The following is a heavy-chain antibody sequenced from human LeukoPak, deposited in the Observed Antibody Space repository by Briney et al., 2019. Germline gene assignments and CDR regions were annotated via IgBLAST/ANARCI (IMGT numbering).Heavy chain of an antibody. CDR2: IRSKPYGGTT. Sequence: GGSLRLSCTGFGFPFCDYALSWFRQSPGKGLEWVGFIRSKPYGGTTEYGASVKGRFTISRDDSESIAYLQMNSLKTEDTAVYFCARGSAYDYVWGSYRYSFFDYWGQGTLVTVSS. J-gene: IGHJ4*02. CDR3: ARGSAYDYVWGSYRYSFFDY. V-gene: IGHV3-49*03. D-gene: IGHD3-16*02. CDR1: GFPFCDYA.